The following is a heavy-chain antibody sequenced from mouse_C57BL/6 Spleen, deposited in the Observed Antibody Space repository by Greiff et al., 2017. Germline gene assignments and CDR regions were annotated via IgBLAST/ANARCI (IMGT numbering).Heavy chain of an antibody. Sequence: VQLQQPGAELVKPGASVKMSCKASGYTFTSYWITWVKQRPGQGLEWIGDMYPGSGRTNYNEKFKSKATLTVDTSSSTAYIQLISLTSEDSAVYYCAGYDSNYGYFDYWGQGTTLTVSS. D-gene: IGHD2-5*01. CDR3: AGYDSNYGYFDY. J-gene: IGHJ2*01. CDR2: MYPGSGRT. CDR1: GYTFTSYW. V-gene: IGHV1-55*01.